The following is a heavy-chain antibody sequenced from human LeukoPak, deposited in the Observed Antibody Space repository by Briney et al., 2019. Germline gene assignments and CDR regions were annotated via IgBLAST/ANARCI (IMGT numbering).Heavy chain of an antibody. CDR1: GLTFSSNY. CDR3: ARIRPRAAADY. Sequence: GGSLRLSSAASGLTFSSNYMSWVRQAPGKGLEWVSVIYSGGSTYYADSVKGLFTISRDNSKNTLYLQMNSLRAEDTAVYYCARIRPRAAADYWGQGTLVTVSS. J-gene: IGHJ4*02. V-gene: IGHV3-53*01. CDR2: IYSGGST. D-gene: IGHD6-13*01.